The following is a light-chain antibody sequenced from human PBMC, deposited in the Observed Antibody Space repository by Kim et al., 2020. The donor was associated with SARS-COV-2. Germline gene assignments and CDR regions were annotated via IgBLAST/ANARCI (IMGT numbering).Light chain of an antibody. CDR3: YSTDSSGNHGV. V-gene: IGLV3-10*01. CDR1: ALPKKY. CDR2: EDS. Sequence: PGQTDRITCSGEALPKKYAYWYQQKSGQAPVLVIYEDSKRPSGIPERFSGSSSGTMATLTISGAQVEDEADYYCYSTDSSGNHGVFGGGTQLTVL. J-gene: IGLJ2*01.